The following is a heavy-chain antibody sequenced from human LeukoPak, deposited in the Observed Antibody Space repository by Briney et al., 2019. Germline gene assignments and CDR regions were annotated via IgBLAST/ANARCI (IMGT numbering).Heavy chain of an antibody. J-gene: IGHJ4*02. CDR2: IYYSGST. D-gene: IGHD6-19*01. Sequence: TTSETLSLTCTVSGGSISSYYWSWIRQPPGKGLEWIGYIYYSGSTNYNPSLKSRVTISVDTSKNQFSLKLSSVTAADTAVYYCARDLLAVAGYFDYWGQGTLVTVSS. V-gene: IGHV4-59*01. CDR3: ARDLLAVAGYFDY. CDR1: GGSISSYY.